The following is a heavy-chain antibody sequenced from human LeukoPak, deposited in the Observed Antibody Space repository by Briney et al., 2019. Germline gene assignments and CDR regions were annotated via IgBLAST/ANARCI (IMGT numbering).Heavy chain of an antibody. V-gene: IGHV3-23*01. D-gene: IGHD3-10*01. Sequence: GGSLRLSCAASGFTFSSYGMHWVRQAPGKGLEWVSAISGSGGSTYYADSVKGRFTISRDNSKNTLYLRMNSLRAEDTAVYYCAEGYYGSGSHFDYWGQGTLVTVSS. CDR1: GFTFSSYG. J-gene: IGHJ4*02. CDR2: ISGSGGST. CDR3: AEGYYGSGSHFDY.